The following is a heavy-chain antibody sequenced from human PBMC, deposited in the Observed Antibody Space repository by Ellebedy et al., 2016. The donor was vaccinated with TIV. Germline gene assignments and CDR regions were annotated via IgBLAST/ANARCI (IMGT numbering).Heavy chain of an antibody. J-gene: IGHJ4*02. D-gene: IGHD3-10*01. V-gene: IGHV3-11*01. CDR1: GFSFSDSY. CDR3: AKDLGGGGLDY. Sequence: GGSLRLXXAASGFSFSDSYMSWIRQAPGKGLEWVSYISSGGTTIHYADSVKGRFTISRDNAKNSLYLQMNSLRDEDTAVYYCAKDLGGGGLDYWGQGTLVTVSS. CDR2: ISSGGTTI.